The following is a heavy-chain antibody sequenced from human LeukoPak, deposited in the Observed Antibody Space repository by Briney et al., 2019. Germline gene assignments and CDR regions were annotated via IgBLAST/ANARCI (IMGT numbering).Heavy chain of an antibody. J-gene: IGHJ4*02. CDR2: ISYDGINK. Sequence: HPGRSLRLSCAASGFTFSSFGMHWVRQAPGKGLEWVSIISYDGINKYFSDSVKGRFTISRDNSKNTLYLQMNSLRREDTAVYYCAKDMDVEAAGSSFDYWGQGTLVTVSS. CDR1: GFTFSSFG. D-gene: IGHD6-13*01. V-gene: IGHV3-30*18. CDR3: AKDMDVEAAGSSFDY.